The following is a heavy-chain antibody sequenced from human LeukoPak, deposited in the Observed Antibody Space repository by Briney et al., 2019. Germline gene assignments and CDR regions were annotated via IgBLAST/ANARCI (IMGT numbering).Heavy chain of an antibody. V-gene: IGHV4-4*07. Sequence: SETLSLTCTVPGGSISTHYWSWIRQPAGKGLEWIGRIYTSGSTYCNPSLKSRVTISVDKSKNQLSLRLSSVTAADTAVYYCARGESLGYWGQGTPVTVSS. CDR3: ARGESLGY. D-gene: IGHD3-10*01. CDR1: GGSISTHY. J-gene: IGHJ4*02. CDR2: IYTSGST.